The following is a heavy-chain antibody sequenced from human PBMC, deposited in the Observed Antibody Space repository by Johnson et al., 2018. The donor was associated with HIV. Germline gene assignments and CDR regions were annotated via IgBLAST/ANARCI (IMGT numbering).Heavy chain of an antibody. CDR3: ARDEEVMYAMGAFDI. Sequence: VLLVESGGGVVQPGGSLRLSCAASGFTFSSYGMHWVRQAPGKGLEWVAFIRYDGSNKYYADYVKGRFTISRDNSKNTLYLQMNSLRADDTAVYYCARDEEVMYAMGAFDIWGQGTMLTVSS. V-gene: IGHV3-30*02. CDR2: IRYDGSNK. D-gene: IGHD2-8*02. J-gene: IGHJ3*02. CDR1: GFTFSSYG.